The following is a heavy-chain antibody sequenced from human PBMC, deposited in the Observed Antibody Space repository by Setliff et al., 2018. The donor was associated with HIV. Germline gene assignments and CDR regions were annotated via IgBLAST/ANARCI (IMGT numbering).Heavy chain of an antibody. D-gene: IGHD3-22*01. CDR2: INPSGCST. V-gene: IGHV1-46*01. CDR3: ARDGVRGYDSSGYLFSWVRRFHHDYYYYYMDV. CDR1: GYTFTSYY. J-gene: IGHJ6*03. Sequence: ASVKVSCKASGYTFTSYYMHWVRQAPGQGLEWMGIINPSGCSTSYAQKFQGRVTMTRDTSTSTVYMELSSLRSEDTAVYYCARDGVRGYDSSGYLFSWVRRFHHDYYYYYMDVWGKGTTVTVSS.